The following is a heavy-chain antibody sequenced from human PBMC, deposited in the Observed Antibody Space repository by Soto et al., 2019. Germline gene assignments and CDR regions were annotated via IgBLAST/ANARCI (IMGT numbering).Heavy chain of an antibody. D-gene: IGHD6-19*01. J-gene: IGHJ6*02. Sequence: SQTLSLTCAISGDSVSSNSAAWNWIRQSPSRGLEWLGRTCYRSKWYNDYAVSVKSRITINPDTSKNQFSLQLNSVTPEDTAVYYCARDDSAVAGTPPYYYYYYGMDVWGQGTTVTVSS. CDR3: ARDDSAVAGTPPYYYYYYGMDV. V-gene: IGHV6-1*01. CDR2: TCYRSKWYN. CDR1: GDSVSSNSAA.